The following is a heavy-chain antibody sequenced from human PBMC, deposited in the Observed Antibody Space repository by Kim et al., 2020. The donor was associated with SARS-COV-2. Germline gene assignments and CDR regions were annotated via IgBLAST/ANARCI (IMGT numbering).Heavy chain of an antibody. CDR2: ISWDGNRL. CDR1: GFIFDDFA. D-gene: IGHD5-12*01. J-gene: IGHJ4*01. Sequence: GGSLRLSCAASGFIFDDFAMHWVRQAPGKGLEWVSEISWDGNRLGYADSVTGRFTISRDNGRNSLHLEMNSLRPDDSALYFCAKALALGGYSGVVDQWG. CDR3: AKALALGGYSGVVDQ. V-gene: IGHV3-9*01.